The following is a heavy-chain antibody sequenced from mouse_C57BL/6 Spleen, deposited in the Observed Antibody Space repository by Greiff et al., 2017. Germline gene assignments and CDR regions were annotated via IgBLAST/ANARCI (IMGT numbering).Heavy chain of an antibody. CDR1: GFTFNTYA. CDR3: VRDDRNWFAY. Sequence: EVQLVESGGGLVQPKGSLKLSCAASGFTFNTYAMHWVRQAPGKGLEWVARISSKSSNYATYYADSVKDRFTISRDDSQSMLYLQMNNLKTEDTAMYYCVRDDRNWFAYWGQGTLGTVAA. CDR2: ISSKSSNYAT. J-gene: IGHJ3*01. V-gene: IGHV10-3*01.